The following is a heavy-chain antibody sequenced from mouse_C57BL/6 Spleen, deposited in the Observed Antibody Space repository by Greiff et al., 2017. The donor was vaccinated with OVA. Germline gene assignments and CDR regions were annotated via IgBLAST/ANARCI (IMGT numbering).Heavy chain of an antibody. CDR3: ARRAVVAHYFDY. Sequence: DVMLVESGGGLVKPGGSLKLSCAASGFTFSDYGMHWVRQAPEKGLEWVAYISSGSSTIYYADTVKGRFTISRDNAKNTLFLQMTSLRSEDTAMDYCARRAVVAHYFDYWGQGTTLTVSS. D-gene: IGHD1-1*01. V-gene: IGHV5-17*01. J-gene: IGHJ2*01. CDR1: GFTFSDYG. CDR2: ISSGSSTI.